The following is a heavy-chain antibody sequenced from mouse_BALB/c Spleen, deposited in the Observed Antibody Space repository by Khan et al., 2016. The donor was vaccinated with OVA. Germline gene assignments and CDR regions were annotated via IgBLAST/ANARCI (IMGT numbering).Heavy chain of an antibody. CDR1: GFNIKDYY. CDR2: IDPENGET. V-gene: IGHV14-1*02. J-gene: IGHJ3*01. Sequence: VQLKQPGAELVRPGALVKLSCKASGFNIKDYYIHWVKQRPEQGLEWIGWIDPENGETVYDPKFQGKAIITADTSSNTAYLHLSSLTSEDTAVYYCARSGYSAWFAYWGQGALVTVSS. CDR3: ARSGYSAWFAY.